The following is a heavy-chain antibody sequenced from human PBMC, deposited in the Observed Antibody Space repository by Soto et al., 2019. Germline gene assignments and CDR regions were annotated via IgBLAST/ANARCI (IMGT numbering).Heavy chain of an antibody. Sequence: EVQLLESGGGLVQPGESLRLSCAFSGFIFGNYMMTWVRQAPGKGLEWVSTIRDGGESTYYADSVKGRFTISRDNSKNTWYLPMDSLGVQDTAVYYCAPHVHCSGGSCHYDAFDIRGQGTMVTVSS. J-gene: IGHJ3*02. CDR3: APHVHCSGGSCHYDAFDI. CDR1: GFIFGNYM. CDR2: IRDGGEST. D-gene: IGHD2-15*01. V-gene: IGHV3-23*01.